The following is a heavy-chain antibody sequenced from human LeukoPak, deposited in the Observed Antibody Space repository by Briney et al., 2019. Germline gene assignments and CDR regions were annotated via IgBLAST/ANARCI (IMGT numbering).Heavy chain of an antibody. CDR2: IKQDGSEK. CDR3: AREGQQPATYYMDV. CDR1: GFTFSSYW. V-gene: IGHV3-7*01. Sequence: GGSLRLSCATSGFTFSSYWMSWVRQAPGKGLEWVANIKQDGSEKYYVDSVKGRFTISRDNAKNSLYLQMNSLRAEDTAVYYCAREGQQPATYYMDVWGKGTTVTVSS. D-gene: IGHD6-13*01. J-gene: IGHJ6*03.